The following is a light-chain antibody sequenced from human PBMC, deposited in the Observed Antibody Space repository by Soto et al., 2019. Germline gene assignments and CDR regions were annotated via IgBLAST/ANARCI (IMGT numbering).Light chain of an antibody. CDR3: SSYGSGGNFV. CDR2: EVS. J-gene: IGLJ1*01. Sequence: QSALTQPASVSGTPGQSITISCTGSNSDVGIYDFVSWYQHHPGSATKLIVSEVSHRPSGVSNRFSGSKSGNTASLTISGLQADDEADYYCSSYGSGGNFVFGSGTKLTVL. V-gene: IGLV2-14*01. CDR1: NSDVGIYDF.